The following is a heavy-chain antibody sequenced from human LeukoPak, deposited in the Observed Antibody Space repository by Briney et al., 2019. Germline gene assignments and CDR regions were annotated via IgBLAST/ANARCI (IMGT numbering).Heavy chain of an antibody. CDR1: GFTFSDCW. J-gene: IGHJ4*02. CDR3: AIDSGIRGSYYFDS. Sequence: GGSLRLSCAASGFTFSDCWMSWVRHAPGKGLEWVANIKQDGSEKYYVDSVKGRFTISRDNAKNSLYLQMNSLRAEDTAVYYCAIDSGIRGSYYFDSWGQGTLVTVSS. V-gene: IGHV3-7*01. CDR2: IKQDGSEK. D-gene: IGHD1-14*01.